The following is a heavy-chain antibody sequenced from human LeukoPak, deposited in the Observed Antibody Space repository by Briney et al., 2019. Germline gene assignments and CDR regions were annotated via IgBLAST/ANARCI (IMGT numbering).Heavy chain of an antibody. J-gene: IGHJ4*02. D-gene: IGHD3-3*01. CDR3: AARHGFWSGYFGGYYFDY. V-gene: IGHV1-46*01. Sequence: GASVKVSCKASGYTFTSYYMHWVRQAPGQGLEWMGIINPSGGSTSYAQKFQERVTITRDMSTSTAYMELSSLRSEDTAVYYCAARHGFWSGYFGGYYFDYWGQGTLVTVSS. CDR2: INPSGGST. CDR1: GYTFTSYY.